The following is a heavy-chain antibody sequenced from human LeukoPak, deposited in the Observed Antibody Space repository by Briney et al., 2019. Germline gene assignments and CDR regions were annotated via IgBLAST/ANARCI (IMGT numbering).Heavy chain of an antibody. CDR2: ISSSSSYI. CDR1: GFTFSNYS. Sequence: GGSLRLSCAASGFTFSNYSMNWVRQAPGKGLEWVSSISSSSSYIYYGDSVKGRSTISRDNAKNSLYLQMNSLRAEDTAVYYCARDGDRYCSGGSCTYMDVWGKGTTVTVSS. J-gene: IGHJ6*03. CDR3: ARDGDRYCSGGSCTYMDV. D-gene: IGHD2-15*01. V-gene: IGHV3-21*01.